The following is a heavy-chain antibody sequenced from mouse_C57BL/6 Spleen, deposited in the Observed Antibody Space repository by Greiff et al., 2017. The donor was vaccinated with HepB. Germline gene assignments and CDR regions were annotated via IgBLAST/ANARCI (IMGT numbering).Heavy chain of an antibody. CDR1: GYAFSSYW. V-gene: IGHV1-80*01. CDR2: IYPGDGDT. Sequence: VQLQQSGAELVKPGASVKISCKASGYAFSSYWMNWVKQRPGKGLEWIGQIYPGDGDTNYNGKFKGKATLTADKSSSTAYMQLSSLTSEDSAVYFCARESPGDGSSPHYYAMDYWGQGTSVTVSS. D-gene: IGHD1-1*01. J-gene: IGHJ4*01. CDR3: ARESPGDGSSPHYYAMDY.